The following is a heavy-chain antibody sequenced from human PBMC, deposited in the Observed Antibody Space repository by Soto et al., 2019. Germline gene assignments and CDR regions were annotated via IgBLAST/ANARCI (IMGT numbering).Heavy chain of an antibody. CDR3: ARRYGGNLDY. CDR2: NYYSGST. D-gene: IGHD1-26*01. V-gene: IGHV4-59*08. Sequence: QVQLQESGPGLVKPSETLSLTCTVSGGSISSYYWSWIRQPPGKGLEWIGDNYYSGSTNYNPSLKSRVTISVDTAKNQFSLKLSSVTAADTAVYYCARRYGGNLDYWGQGTLVSVSS. CDR1: GGSISSYY. J-gene: IGHJ4*02.